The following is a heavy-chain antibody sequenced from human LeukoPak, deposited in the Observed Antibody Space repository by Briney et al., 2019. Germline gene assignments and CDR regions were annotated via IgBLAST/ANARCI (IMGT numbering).Heavy chain of an antibody. V-gene: IGHV5-51*01. D-gene: IGHD6-13*01. CDR3: ARTAAAGAGSRYVY. CDR2: IYPGDSDT. J-gene: IGHJ4*02. CDR1: GYTFTSYW. Sequence: GESLKISCKGSGYTFTSYWIGWVRQMPGKGLEWMGIIYPGDSDTRYGPSFQGQVTISADKSISTAYMQWSSLKASDTATYYCARTAAAGAGSRYVYWGQGTLVTVSS.